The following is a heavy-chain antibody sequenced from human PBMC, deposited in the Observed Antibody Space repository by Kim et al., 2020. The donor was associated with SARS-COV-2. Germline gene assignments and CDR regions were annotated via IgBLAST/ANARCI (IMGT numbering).Heavy chain of an antibody. CDR1: GFTFSSYA. V-gene: IGHV3-23*01. CDR2: ISGSGGST. CDR3: AKDPVPSLPSDH. Sequence: GGSLRLSCAASGFTFSSYAMSWVRQAPGKGLEWDSAISGSGGSTYYADSVKGRFTISRDNSKNTLYLQMNSPRAEETAVYYCAKDPVPSLPSDHWGQGTLVTVSS. J-gene: IGHJ4*02.